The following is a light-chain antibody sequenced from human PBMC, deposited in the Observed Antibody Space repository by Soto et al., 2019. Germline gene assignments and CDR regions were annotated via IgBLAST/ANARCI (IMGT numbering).Light chain of an antibody. V-gene: IGLV2-8*01. CDR3: TSYVGSDIWV. J-gene: IGLJ3*02. CDR1: SSDVGAYKY. CDR2: EVT. Sequence: QSALTQPPSASGSPGQSVTISCTGTSSDVGAYKYVSWYQQYPGKAPKLMIYEVTKQPSGVPDRFSGSKSGNTASLTVSGLQVEDEADYYCTSYVGSDIWVFGGGTKVTVL.